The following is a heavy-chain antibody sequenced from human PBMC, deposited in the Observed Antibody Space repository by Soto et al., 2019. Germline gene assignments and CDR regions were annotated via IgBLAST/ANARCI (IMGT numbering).Heavy chain of an antibody. CDR3: ARGSASKSGHLWYFDL. V-gene: IGHV3-21*01. Sequence: QILSCPASGFHFDTYTMNWLRQAPGRGLEWVSSISATTTYKYYAASVEGRFTISRDNAKNSLYLQTNSLGAEDTAVYYCARGSASKSGHLWYFDLWGRGTLVTVSS. J-gene: IGHJ2*01. CDR1: GFHFDTYT. D-gene: IGHD2-8*02. CDR2: ISATTTYK.